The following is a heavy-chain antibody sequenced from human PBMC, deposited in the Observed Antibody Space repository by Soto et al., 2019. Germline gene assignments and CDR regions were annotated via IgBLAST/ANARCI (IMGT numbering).Heavy chain of an antibody. D-gene: IGHD6-13*01. CDR3: AKGSAAAGKQDY. CDR1: GFTFSSYA. V-gene: IGHV3-23*01. J-gene: IGHJ4*02. CDR2: ISGSGGST. Sequence: QTGGSLRLSCAASGFTFSSYAMSWVRQAPGKGLEWVSAISGSGGSTYYADSVKGRFTISRDNSKNTLYLQMNSLRAEDTAVYYCAKGSAAAGKQDYWGQGTLVTVSS.